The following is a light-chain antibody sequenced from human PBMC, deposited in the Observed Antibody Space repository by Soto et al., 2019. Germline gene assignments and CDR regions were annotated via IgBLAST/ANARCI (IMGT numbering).Light chain of an antibody. CDR2: AAS. CDR3: QQYNSYSPT. J-gene: IGKJ1*01. CDR1: QSIRRY. V-gene: IGKV1-39*01. Sequence: DIQMTQSPAYLSASVGDRFTITCGASQSIRRYVNWYQQKTGKAPKLLSDAASSLQSGVTSRCSGSGAGTDCTLTISSLQTDDAATYYGQQYNSYSPTFGQGTKVDIK.